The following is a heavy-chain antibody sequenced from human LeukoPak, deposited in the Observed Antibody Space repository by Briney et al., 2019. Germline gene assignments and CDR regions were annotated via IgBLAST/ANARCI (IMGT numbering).Heavy chain of an antibody. CDR2: IIPIFGTE. Sequence: ASVKVSCKASGGTFSSYAISWVRQAPGQGLEWMGGIIPIFGTENYAQKFQGRVTITADESTSTAYMELSSLRSEDTAVYYCARDGTLNYYDSSGYYYVGYYFDYWGQGTLVTVSS. CDR1: GGTFSSYA. D-gene: IGHD3-22*01. CDR3: ARDGTLNYYDSSGYYYVGYYFDY. V-gene: IGHV1-69*13. J-gene: IGHJ4*02.